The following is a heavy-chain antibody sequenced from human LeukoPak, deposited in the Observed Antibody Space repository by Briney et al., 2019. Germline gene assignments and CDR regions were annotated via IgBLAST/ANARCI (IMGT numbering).Heavy chain of an antibody. J-gene: IGHJ5*02. CDR2: INPSGGST. CDR1: GYTFTSYY. V-gene: IGHV1-46*01. Sequence: ASVKVSCKASGYTFTSYYMHWVRQAPGQGLEWMGIINPSGGSTSYAQKFQGRVTMTRDTSTSTVYMELSSLRSEDTAVYYCARDLKGITIFGVALPLGWFDPWGQGTLVTVSS. D-gene: IGHD3-3*01. CDR3: ARDLKGITIFGVALPLGWFDP.